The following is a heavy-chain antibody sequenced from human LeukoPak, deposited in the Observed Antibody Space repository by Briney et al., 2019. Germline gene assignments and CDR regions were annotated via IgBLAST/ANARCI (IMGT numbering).Heavy chain of an antibody. Sequence: PSETLSLTCTVSGGSISSYYRSWIRQPPGKGLEWIGYIYYSGSTNYNPSLKSRVTISVDTSKNQFSLKLSSVTAADTAVYYCARLDRWLQFEGSDYWGQGTLVTVSS. D-gene: IGHD5-24*01. CDR3: ARLDRWLQFEGSDY. J-gene: IGHJ4*02. V-gene: IGHV4-59*01. CDR1: GGSISSYY. CDR2: IYYSGST.